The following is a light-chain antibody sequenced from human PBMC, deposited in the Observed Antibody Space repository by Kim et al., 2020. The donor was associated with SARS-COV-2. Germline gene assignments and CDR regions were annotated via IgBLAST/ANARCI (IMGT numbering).Light chain of an antibody. Sequence: SVGERGTITCRASQGVSSRVAWYQQKPGKAPKLLIYAANNLQSGVPSRFSGSGYGTDFTLTISSLQPEDFATYYCQQANNFPYTFGQGTKLEI. J-gene: IGKJ2*01. V-gene: IGKV1-12*01. CDR3: QQANNFPYT. CDR2: AAN. CDR1: QGVSSR.